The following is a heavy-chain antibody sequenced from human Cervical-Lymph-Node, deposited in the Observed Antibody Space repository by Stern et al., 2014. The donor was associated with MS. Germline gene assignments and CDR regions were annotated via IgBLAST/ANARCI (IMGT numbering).Heavy chain of an antibody. CDR3: ARDADIVVTYIDY. Sequence: VQLLESGGGVVQPGRSLRLSCAASGFTFSSYGMHWVRQAPGKGLEWVAVIWYDGSNKYYADSVKGRFTISRDNSKNTLYLQMNSLRAEDTAVYYCARDADIVVTYIDYWGQGTLVTVSS. CDR1: GFTFSSYG. V-gene: IGHV3-33*01. CDR2: IWYDGSNK. J-gene: IGHJ4*02. D-gene: IGHD5-12*01.